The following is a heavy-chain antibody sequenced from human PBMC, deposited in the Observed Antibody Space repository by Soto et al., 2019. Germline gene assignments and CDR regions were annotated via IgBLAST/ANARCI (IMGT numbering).Heavy chain of an antibody. D-gene: IGHD2-15*01. CDR2: ISNSRTTI. V-gene: IGHV3-48*02. J-gene: IGHJ6*02. CDR1: GFTLNTYS. Sequence: GGSLRLSCAGSGFTLNTYSMNWVRQAPGKGLEWVSYISNSRTTIYYADSVKGRFTISRDDAKDSLYLQMNSLRDDDTAVYYCVRGRSDSLMDVWGQGTTVTVSS. CDR3: VRGRSDSLMDV.